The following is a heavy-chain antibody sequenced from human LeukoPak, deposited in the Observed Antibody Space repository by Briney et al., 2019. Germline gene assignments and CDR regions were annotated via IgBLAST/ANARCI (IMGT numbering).Heavy chain of an antibody. J-gene: IGHJ4*02. CDR3: ARVKNHRGIAVAGSDY. Sequence: GGSLRLSCEASGFSFSDYYMTWIRQPPGKGLEWIAYIRSGSTTIYYADSVKGRFTISRDDAKNSLYLQMNSLRAEDTAVYYCARVKNHRGIAVAGSDYWGQGTLVTVSS. CDR2: IRSGSTTI. CDR1: GFSFSDYY. D-gene: IGHD6-13*01. V-gene: IGHV3-11*04.